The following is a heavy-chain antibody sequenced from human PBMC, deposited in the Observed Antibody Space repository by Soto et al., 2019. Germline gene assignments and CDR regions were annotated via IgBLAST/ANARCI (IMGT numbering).Heavy chain of an antibody. J-gene: IGHJ6*02. D-gene: IGHD5-18*01. CDR2: IIPIFGTA. Sequence: ASVKVSCKASGGTFSSYAISWVRQAPGQGLEWMGGIIPIFGTANYAQKFQGRVTITADESTSTAYMELSSLRSEDTAVYYCASRGYSYGYPLYYYYYGMDVWGQGTSVTVAS. CDR1: GGTFSSYA. V-gene: IGHV1-69*13. CDR3: ASRGYSYGYPLYYYYYGMDV.